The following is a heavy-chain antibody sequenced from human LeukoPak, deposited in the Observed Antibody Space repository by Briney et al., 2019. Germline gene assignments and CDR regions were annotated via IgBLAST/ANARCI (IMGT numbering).Heavy chain of an antibody. D-gene: IGHD5-18*01. CDR1: GYTFTGYY. Sequence: GASVKVSCKASGYTFTGYYMHWVRQAPGQGLEWMGWVNPNSGGTNYAQKFQGRVTMTRDTSISTAYMELSRLRSDDTAVYYCARSIIQLWVNWFDPWGQGTLVTVSS. V-gene: IGHV1-2*02. CDR2: VNPNSGGT. CDR3: ARSIIQLWVNWFDP. J-gene: IGHJ5*02.